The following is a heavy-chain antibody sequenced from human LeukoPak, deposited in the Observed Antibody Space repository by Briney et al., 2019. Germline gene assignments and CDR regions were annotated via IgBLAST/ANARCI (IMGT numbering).Heavy chain of an antibody. CDR1: GYSISSSNW. CDR3: ARKGCSSTSCLTAHAFDI. CDR2: IYYSGST. J-gene: IGHJ3*02. V-gene: IGHV4-28*01. Sequence: SETLSLTCAVSGYSISSSNWWGWIRQPPGKGLEWIGYIYYSGSTYYNPSLKSRVTMSVDTSKNQFSLKLSSVTAVDTAVYYCARKGCSSTSCLTAHAFDIWGQGTMVTVSS. D-gene: IGHD2-2*01.